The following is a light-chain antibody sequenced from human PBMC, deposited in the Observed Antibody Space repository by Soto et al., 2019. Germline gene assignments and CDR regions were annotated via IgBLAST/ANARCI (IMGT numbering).Light chain of an antibody. J-gene: IGLJ1*01. Sequence: QSVLTQTASVSGSPGQSITISCTGTSGDVGAYNFVSWYQQHPGKAPKLIVYHVSDRPSGFSSRFSGSKSGNSASLTISGLHAEDEADYYCSSYAGSDTFVFGTGTKVTVL. CDR3: SSYAGSDTFV. CDR2: HVS. V-gene: IGLV2-14*03. CDR1: SGDVGAYNF.